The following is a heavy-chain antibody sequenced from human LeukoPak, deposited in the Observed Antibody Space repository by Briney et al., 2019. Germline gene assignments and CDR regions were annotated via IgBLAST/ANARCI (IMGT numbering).Heavy chain of an antibody. CDR1: GYTFTSYG. J-gene: IGHJ1*01. CDR2: ISAYNGNT. CDR3: ARGVLGLGYCSSTSCGRHFQH. D-gene: IGHD2-2*01. Sequence: ASVKVSCKASGYTFTSYGISWVRQAPGQGLEWMGWISAYNGNTNYAQKLQGRVTMTTDTSTSTAYMELSSLRSEDTAVYYCARGVLGLGYCSSTSCGRHFQHWGQGTLVTVSS. V-gene: IGHV1-18*01.